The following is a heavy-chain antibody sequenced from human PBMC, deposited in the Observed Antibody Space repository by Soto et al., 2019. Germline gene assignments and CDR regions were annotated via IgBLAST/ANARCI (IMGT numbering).Heavy chain of an antibody. J-gene: IGHJ4*02. CDR2: ISSNGGTT. Sequence: EVPLAESGGGMVQPGGSLRLSCVASGFTFSSYGMHWVRQAPGKGLEYVSSISSNGGTTYYGNSVKGRFTISRDNSKNTLDLRMGSLRAEDMAVYYCVRRVSGNYDYWGQGTLVTVSS. V-gene: IGHV3-64*01. CDR1: GFTFSSYG. D-gene: IGHD1-7*01. CDR3: VRRVSGNYDY.